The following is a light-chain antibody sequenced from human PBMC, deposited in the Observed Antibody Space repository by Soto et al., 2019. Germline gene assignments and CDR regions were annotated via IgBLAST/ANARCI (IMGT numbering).Light chain of an antibody. CDR3: QQYNTWPPYT. CDR2: GAS. Sequence: DTVMTQSPATLSVSPGERATLSCRASQSVSSNLAWYQQKPGQAPRLLIYGASTRATRIPARFSGSGSGTEFTLTISSLQSEDCAVYYCQQYNTWPPYTFGQGNKLEIK. J-gene: IGKJ2*01. CDR1: QSVSSN. V-gene: IGKV3-15*01.